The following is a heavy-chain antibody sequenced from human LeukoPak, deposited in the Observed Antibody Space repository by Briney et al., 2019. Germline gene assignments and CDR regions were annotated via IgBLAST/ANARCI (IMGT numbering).Heavy chain of an antibody. CDR3: ASQGGLLWFGELSGGMDV. V-gene: IGHV3-30*19. D-gene: IGHD3-10*01. Sequence: QAGGSLRLSCAASGFIFSCCGLHWVRQAPGKGLEWVAVIWADGSNKYYADSVKGRFTISRDNSKNTLYLQMNSLRAEDTAVYYCASQGGLLWFGELSGGMDVWGQGTTVTVSS. CDR1: GFIFSCCG. CDR2: IWADGSNK. J-gene: IGHJ6*02.